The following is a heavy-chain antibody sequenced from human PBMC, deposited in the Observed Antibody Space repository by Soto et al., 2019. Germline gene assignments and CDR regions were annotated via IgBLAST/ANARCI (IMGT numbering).Heavy chain of an antibody. Sequence: GGSLRLSCVASGFTFSSLCMNWVRQAPGKGLEWLAYINEDGNTRHYVDSVKGRFTISRDNAKNSLYLQINSLRVEDTAVYLCVRSSGWTGDYWGQGILVTAPQ. D-gene: IGHD3-10*01. V-gene: IGHV3-7*04. CDR2: INEDGNTR. CDR1: GFTFSSLC. J-gene: IGHJ4*02. CDR3: VRSSGWTGDY.